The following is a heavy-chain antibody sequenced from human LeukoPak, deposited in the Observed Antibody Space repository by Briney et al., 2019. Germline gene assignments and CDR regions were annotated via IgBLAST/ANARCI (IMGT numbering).Heavy chain of an antibody. V-gene: IGHV4-59*08. Sequence: SETLSLTCTVSGGSISRYHWSWIRQPPGKGLEWIGSIYNIESTSYSPSLKSRVTISLDTSRNQLSLKLTSATAADTAVYYCARGGPYSSGWVDYWGEGTLVTVSS. CDR1: GGSISRYH. CDR3: ARGGPYSSGWVDY. J-gene: IGHJ4*02. D-gene: IGHD6-19*01. CDR2: IYNIEST.